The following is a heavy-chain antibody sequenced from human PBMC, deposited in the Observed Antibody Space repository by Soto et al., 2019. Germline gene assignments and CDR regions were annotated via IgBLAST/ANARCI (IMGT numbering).Heavy chain of an antibody. CDR2: INSDGSST. CDR1: GFTFSSYW. CDR3: ASLDIVVVPAAQVDGMDV. D-gene: IGHD2-2*01. J-gene: IGHJ6*02. Sequence: GSLRLSCAASGFTFSSYWMHWVRQAPGKGLVWVSRINSDGSSTSYADSVKGRFTISRDNAKNTLYLQMNSLRAEDTAVYYCASLDIVVVPAAQVDGMDVWGQGTTVTVSS. V-gene: IGHV3-74*01.